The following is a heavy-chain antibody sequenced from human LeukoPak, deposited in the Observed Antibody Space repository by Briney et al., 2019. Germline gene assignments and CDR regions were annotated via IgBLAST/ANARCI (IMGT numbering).Heavy chain of an antibody. Sequence: SETLSLTCAVYGGSFSGYYWSWIRQPPGKGLEWIGEINHSGSTNYNPSLKSRVTISVDTSKNQFSLKLSSVTAADTAVYYCASEVCSTSCYYYYYYGMDVWGQGTTVTVSS. J-gene: IGHJ6*02. CDR2: INHSGST. CDR3: ASEVCSTSCYYYYYYGMDV. CDR1: GGSFSGYY. V-gene: IGHV4-34*01. D-gene: IGHD2-2*01.